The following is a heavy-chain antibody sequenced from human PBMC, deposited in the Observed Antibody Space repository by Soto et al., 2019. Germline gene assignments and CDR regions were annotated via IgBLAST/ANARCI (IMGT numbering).Heavy chain of an antibody. J-gene: IGHJ4*02. CDR2: ISWNSGSI. CDR1: GFTFDDYA. V-gene: IGHV3-9*01. CDR3: AKDLRGAPGY. Sequence: PGGSLRLSCAASGFTFDDYAMHWVRQAPGKGLEWVSGISWNSGSIGYADSVKGRFTISRDNAKNSLYLQMNSLGAEDTALYYCAKDLRGAPGYWGQGTLVTVSS. D-gene: IGHD3-16*01.